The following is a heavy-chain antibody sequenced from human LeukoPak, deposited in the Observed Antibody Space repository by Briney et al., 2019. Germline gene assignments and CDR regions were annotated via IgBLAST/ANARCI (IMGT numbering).Heavy chain of an antibody. CDR1: GYTFTSYD. J-gene: IGHJ3*02. CDR2: MNTNSGNT. V-gene: IGHV1-8*01. Sequence: ASVKVSCKGSGYTFTSYDINWVRQATGQGLEWMGWMNTNSGNTGYAQKFQGRVTMTRNTSISTAYMELSRLRSEDTAVYYCARGQYSSGWDDNAFDIWGQGTMVTVSS. CDR3: ARGQYSSGWDDNAFDI. D-gene: IGHD6-19*01.